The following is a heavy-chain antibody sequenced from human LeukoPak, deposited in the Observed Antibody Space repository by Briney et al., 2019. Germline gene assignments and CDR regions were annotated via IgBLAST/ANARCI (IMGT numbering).Heavy chain of an antibody. Sequence: GGSLRLSCAASGFTFSSYAMHWVRQAPGKGLEWVAVISYDGSNKYYADSVKGRFTISRDNSKNTLYLQMNSLRAEDTAVYYCARDPSPDGHLKTWFDYWGQGTLVTVSS. V-gene: IGHV3-30-3*01. CDR1: GFTFSSYA. J-gene: IGHJ4*02. CDR2: ISYDGSNK. CDR3: ARDPSPDGHLKTWFDY. D-gene: IGHD5-24*01.